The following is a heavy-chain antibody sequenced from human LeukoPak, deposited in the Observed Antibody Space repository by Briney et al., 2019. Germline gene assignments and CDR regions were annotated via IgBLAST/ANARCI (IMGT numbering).Heavy chain of an antibody. CDR3: AGGYCSGGSCDSEFDY. CDR2: INPNSGGT. D-gene: IGHD2-15*01. Sequence: ASVKVSCKASGYTFTSYYMHWVRQAPGQGLEWMGWINPNSGGTNYAQKFQGRVTMTRDTSISTAYMELSRLRSDDTAVYYCAGGYCSGGSCDSEFDYWGQGTLVTVSS. V-gene: IGHV1-2*02. CDR1: GYTFTSYY. J-gene: IGHJ4*02.